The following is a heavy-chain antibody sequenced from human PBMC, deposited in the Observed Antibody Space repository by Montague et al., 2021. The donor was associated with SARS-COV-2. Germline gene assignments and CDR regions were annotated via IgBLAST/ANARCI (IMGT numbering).Heavy chain of an antibody. J-gene: IGHJ4*02. D-gene: IGHD3-10*01. V-gene: IGHV4-4*02. Sequence: SETLSLTCVVSGDSISTDNWRTWVRLPPGKGLEWVGEFYHTGSTKYKPSPKSRVSMPVDKSWNQFSLRLTAVTAADTAIYYGARKGSWRSDLAYWGQGTLVTVSS. CDR1: GDSISTDNW. CDR2: FYHTGST. CDR3: ARKGSWRSDLAY.